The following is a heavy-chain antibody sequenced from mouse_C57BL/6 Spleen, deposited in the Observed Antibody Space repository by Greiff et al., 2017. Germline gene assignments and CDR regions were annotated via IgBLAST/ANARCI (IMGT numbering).Heavy chain of an antibody. CDR3: ARYYGSSYWYFDV. J-gene: IGHJ1*03. CDR2: IDPNSGGT. D-gene: IGHD1-1*01. CDR1: GYTFTSYW. Sequence: VQLQQPGAELVKPGASVKLSCKASGYTFTSYWMNWVKQRPGRGLEWIGRIDPNSGGTKYNEKFKSKATLTVDKPSSTAYMQRSSLASEDSAVYYCARYYGSSYWYFDVWGTGTTVTVSS. V-gene: IGHV1-72*01.